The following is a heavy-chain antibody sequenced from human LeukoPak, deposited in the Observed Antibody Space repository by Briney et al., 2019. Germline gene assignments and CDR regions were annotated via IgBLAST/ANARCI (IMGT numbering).Heavy chain of an antibody. CDR2: ISGSGGST. CDR1: GFTFSSYA. CDR3: AKVETGTTIDY. Sequence: GGSLRLPCAASGFTFSSYAMSWVRQAPGKGLGWVSAISGSGGSTYYADSVKGRFTISRDNSKNTLYLQMNSLRAEDTAVYYCAKVETGTTIDYWGQGTLVTVSS. D-gene: IGHD1-7*01. V-gene: IGHV3-23*01. J-gene: IGHJ4*02.